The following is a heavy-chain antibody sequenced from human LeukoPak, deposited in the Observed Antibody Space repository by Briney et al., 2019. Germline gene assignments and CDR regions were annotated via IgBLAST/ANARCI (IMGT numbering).Heavy chain of an antibody. V-gene: IGHV4-61*02. CDR2: IYVSGTT. Sequence: SETLSLTCIVSGDSISSGSYYWTWIRQPAGKGLEWIGRIYVSGTTNYNPSLKSRVTISVDTSKNQFSLKLRSVTAADTAVYYCASEGDYLYYFDYWGQGTLVTVSS. J-gene: IGHJ4*02. CDR3: ASEGDYLYYFDY. CDR1: GDSISSGSYY. D-gene: IGHD4-17*01.